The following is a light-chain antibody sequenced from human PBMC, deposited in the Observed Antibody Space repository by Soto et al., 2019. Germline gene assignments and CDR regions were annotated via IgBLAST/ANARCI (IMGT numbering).Light chain of an antibody. J-gene: IGKJ1*01. CDR1: QSVSSY. V-gene: IGKV3-11*01. CDR2: DAS. Sequence: EIVLTQSPATLSLSPGERATLSCRASQSVSSYLAWYQQKPGQAPRLLIYDASNRATGIPARFSGSGSGTDLTLTIRRLEPEDFAVYYCQQRSNWWTFGQGTKVEIK. CDR3: QQRSNWWT.